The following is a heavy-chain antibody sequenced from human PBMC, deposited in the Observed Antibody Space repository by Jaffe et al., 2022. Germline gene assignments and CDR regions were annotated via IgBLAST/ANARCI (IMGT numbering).Heavy chain of an antibody. CDR2: IYWNDDK. J-gene: IGHJ3*02. CDR1: GFSLSTSGVG. Sequence: QITLKESGPTLVKPTQTLTLTCTFSGFSLSTSGVGVGWIRQPPGKALEWLALIYWNDDKRYSPSLKSRLTITKDTSKNQVVLTMTNMDPVDTATYYCAHRTISSSWYDDAFDIWGQGTMVTVSS. V-gene: IGHV2-5*01. D-gene: IGHD6-13*01. CDR3: AHRTISSSWYDDAFDI.